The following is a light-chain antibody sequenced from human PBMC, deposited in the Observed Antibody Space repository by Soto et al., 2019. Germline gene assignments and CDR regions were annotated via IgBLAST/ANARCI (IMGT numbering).Light chain of an antibody. Sequence: DIPMTQSPSTLSASVGDTVTITCRASQSISNWLAWYQQKPGQAPKLLIHKASTLESGVPSRFSGSGSGTEFTLTISSLQPDDFATFYCQQYDRFPYTFGQGTKLEIK. V-gene: IGKV1-5*03. CDR3: QQYDRFPYT. CDR1: QSISNW. CDR2: KAS. J-gene: IGKJ2*01.